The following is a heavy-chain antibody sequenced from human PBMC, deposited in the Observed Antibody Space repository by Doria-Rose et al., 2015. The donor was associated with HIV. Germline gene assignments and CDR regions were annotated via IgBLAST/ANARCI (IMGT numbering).Heavy chain of an antibody. J-gene: IGHJ4*02. D-gene: IGHD3-22*01. V-gene: IGHV1-69*11. CDR3: ARDPNSYASSGYYYDY. Sequence: APGQGLEWLGRIIPILGATNYAQNFQDRVTISADESTATAYMELSSLRSEDTAHYYCARDPNSYASSGYYYDYWGQGTLVTVSS. CDR2: IIPILGAT.